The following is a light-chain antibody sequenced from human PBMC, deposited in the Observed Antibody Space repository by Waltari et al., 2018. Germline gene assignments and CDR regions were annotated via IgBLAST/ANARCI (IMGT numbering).Light chain of an antibody. Sequence: SYELTQPPSVSVSPGQTASITCSGAALPKKYGYWYQRKSGQAPVLVLYEDSKRPSGIPERFSGSSSGTMATLTISGAQVEDEADYDCYSTDSSGNHSVFGGGTKLTVL. CDR2: EDS. V-gene: IGLV3-10*01. CDR1: ALPKKY. J-gene: IGLJ2*01. CDR3: YSTDSSGNHSV.